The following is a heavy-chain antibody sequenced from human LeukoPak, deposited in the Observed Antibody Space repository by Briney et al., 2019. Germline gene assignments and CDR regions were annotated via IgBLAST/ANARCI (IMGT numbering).Heavy chain of an antibody. CDR1: GYTFTSYD. Sequence: ASVKVSCKASGYTFTSYDINWVRQATGQGLEWMGWKNPNSGNTGYAQKFQGRVTMTRNTSISTAYMELSSLRSEDTAVYYCARAVRCSGGSCYYFDYWGQGTLVTVSS. CDR2: KNPNSGNT. J-gene: IGHJ4*02. CDR3: ARAVRCSGGSCYYFDY. D-gene: IGHD2-15*01. V-gene: IGHV1-8*01.